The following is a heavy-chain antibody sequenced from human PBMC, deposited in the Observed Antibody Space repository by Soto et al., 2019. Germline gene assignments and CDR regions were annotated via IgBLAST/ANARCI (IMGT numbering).Heavy chain of an antibody. V-gene: IGHV3-7*03. CDR3: AREDIVVVVAAREEDYYYYGMDV. CDR1: GFTFSSYW. CDR2: IKQDGSEK. Sequence: PGGSLRLSCAASGFTFSSYWMSWVRQAPGKGLEWVANIKQDGSEKYYVDPVKGRFTISRDNAKNSLYLQMNSLRAEDTAVYYCAREDIVVVVAAREEDYYYYGMDVWGQGTTVTVSS. J-gene: IGHJ6*02. D-gene: IGHD2-15*01.